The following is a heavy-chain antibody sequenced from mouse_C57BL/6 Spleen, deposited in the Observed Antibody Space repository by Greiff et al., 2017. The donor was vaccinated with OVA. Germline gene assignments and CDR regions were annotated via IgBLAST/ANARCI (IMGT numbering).Heavy chain of an antibody. Sequence: VQLVESGPGLVEPSQSLSITCTVSGFSFTSYAISWVRQTPGKGLEWIGVIWTGGGTHYNSALKYRLGISKDNSKSQVFLKMNSMQTYDTARYYCARNMPFYYGYEYYYAMDYRGQGTSVTVSS. CDR1: GFSFTSYA. D-gene: IGHD2-2*01. CDR3: ARNMPFYYGYEYYYAMDY. CDR2: IWTGGGT. V-gene: IGHV2-9-1*01. J-gene: IGHJ4*01.